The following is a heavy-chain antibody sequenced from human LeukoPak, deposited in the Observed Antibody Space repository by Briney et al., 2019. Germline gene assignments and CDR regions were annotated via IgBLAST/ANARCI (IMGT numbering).Heavy chain of an antibody. CDR3: AKGIAVAGVLFDY. CDR1: GFTFSSYG. Sequence: GGSLRLSCAASGFTFSSYGMHWVRQAPGKGLEWVAVIWYDGSNKYYADSVKGRFTISRDNSKNTLYLQMNSRRAEDTAVYYCAKGIAVAGVLFDYWGQGTLVTVSS. V-gene: IGHV3-33*06. D-gene: IGHD6-19*01. J-gene: IGHJ4*02. CDR2: IWYDGSNK.